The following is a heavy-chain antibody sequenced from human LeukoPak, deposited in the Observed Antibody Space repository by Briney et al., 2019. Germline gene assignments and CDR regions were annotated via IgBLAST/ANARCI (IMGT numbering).Heavy chain of an antibody. CDR1: GFTFSSSA. Sequence: GGSLRLSCAASGFTFSSSAMSWVRQAPGKGLEWVSSITDSGDGTYYADSVKGRFTISRDNAKNSLYLQMNSLRAEDTASYYCAAEYYYDSTFDIWGQGTMVTVSS. V-gene: IGHV3-23*01. D-gene: IGHD3-22*01. CDR2: ITDSGDGT. CDR3: AAEYYYDSTFDI. J-gene: IGHJ3*02.